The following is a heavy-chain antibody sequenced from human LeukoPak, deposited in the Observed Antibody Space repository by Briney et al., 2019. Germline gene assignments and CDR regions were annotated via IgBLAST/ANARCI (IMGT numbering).Heavy chain of an antibody. CDR3: ARAKYYYGSGSYYIQVFDY. J-gene: IGHJ4*02. Sequence: PSETLSLTCTVSGGSISSYYWSWIRQPPGKGLEWIGYIYYSGSTNYNPSLKSRVTISVDTSKNQFSLKLSSVTAADTAVYYCARAKYYYGSGSYYIQVFDYWGQGTLVTVSS. D-gene: IGHD3-10*01. CDR1: GGSISSYY. CDR2: IYYSGST. V-gene: IGHV4-59*01.